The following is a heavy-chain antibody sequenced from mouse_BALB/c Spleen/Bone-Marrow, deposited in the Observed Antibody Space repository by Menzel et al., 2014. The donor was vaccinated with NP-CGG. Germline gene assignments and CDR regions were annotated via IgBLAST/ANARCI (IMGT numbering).Heavy chain of an antibody. CDR1: GYAFSSYW. J-gene: IGHJ2*01. V-gene: IGHV1-80*01. Sequence: VQLVESGAELVRPGSSVKISCKASGYAFSSYWMNWVKQRPGQGLEWIGQIYPGDGATNYNGKFKGKATLTADKSSSTAYMQLSSLTSEDSAVYFCARRGPGFDYWGQGTTLTVSS. CDR3: ARRGPGFDY. D-gene: IGHD3-3*01. CDR2: IYPGDGAT.